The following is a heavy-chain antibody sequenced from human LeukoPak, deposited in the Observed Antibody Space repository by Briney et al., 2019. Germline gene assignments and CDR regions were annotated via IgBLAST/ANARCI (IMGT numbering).Heavy chain of an antibody. Sequence: EASVKVSCKASGYTFTSYDINWVRQATGQGLEWMGWINTNTGNPTYAQGFTGRFVFSLDTSVSTAYLQISSLKAEDTAVYYCASKSYYFDYWGQGTLVTVSS. D-gene: IGHD1-26*01. CDR3: ASKSYYFDY. J-gene: IGHJ4*02. V-gene: IGHV7-4-1*02. CDR1: GYTFTSYD. CDR2: INTNTGNP.